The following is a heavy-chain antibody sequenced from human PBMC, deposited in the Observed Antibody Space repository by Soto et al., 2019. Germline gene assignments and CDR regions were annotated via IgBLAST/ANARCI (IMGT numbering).Heavy chain of an antibody. Sequence: WRSLRLSCTASGFTFSNYAMGWVRQAPGKGLEWVSDIIDSGGSTYYADAVKGRFTISRDNSKSTLYLQMNSLRAEDTAVYYCGKGRSYYYYYGVDVWGQGTTVTVSS. CDR3: GKGRSYYYYYGVDV. V-gene: IGHV3-23*01. J-gene: IGHJ6*02. CDR1: GFTFSNYA. CDR2: IIDSGGST. D-gene: IGHD1-26*01.